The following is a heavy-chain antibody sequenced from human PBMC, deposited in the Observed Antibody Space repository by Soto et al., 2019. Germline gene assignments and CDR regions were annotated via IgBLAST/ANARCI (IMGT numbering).Heavy chain of an antibody. CDR1: GFSLSTSGVG. Sequence: QITLKESGPTLVKPTQTLTLTCTFSGFSLSTSGVGVGWIRQPPGKALEWLALIYWDDGKRYRPSLKSRLTNTKDTSKNQVVLTMTNMDPVDTATYYCAHRRSYGSGSYFDYWGQGTLANVSS. CDR2: IYWDDGK. V-gene: IGHV2-5*02. J-gene: IGHJ4*02. D-gene: IGHD3-10*01. CDR3: AHRRSYGSGSYFDY.